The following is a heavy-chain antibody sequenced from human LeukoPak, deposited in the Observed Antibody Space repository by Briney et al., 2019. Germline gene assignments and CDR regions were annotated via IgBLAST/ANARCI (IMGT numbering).Heavy chain of an antibody. CDR1: GGSISSYY. Sequence: PSETLSLTCTVSGGSISSYYWSWIRQPPGKGLEWIGYIYYSGSTNYNPSLKSRVTISVDTSKNQFSLKLSSVTAADTAVYYCARAVSSGWYYYYYYYMDVWGKGTTVTVSS. CDR2: IYYSGST. CDR3: ARAVSSGWYYYYYYYMDV. D-gene: IGHD6-19*01. J-gene: IGHJ6*03. V-gene: IGHV4-59*01.